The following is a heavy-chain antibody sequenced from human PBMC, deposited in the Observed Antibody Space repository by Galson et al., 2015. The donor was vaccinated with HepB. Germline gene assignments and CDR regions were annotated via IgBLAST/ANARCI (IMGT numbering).Heavy chain of an antibody. CDR2: IGHDGTYK. V-gene: IGHV3-33*01. J-gene: IGHJ4*02. Sequence: SLRLSCAASGFPFSVYGMHWVRQAPGKGLEWVSVIGHDGTYKDYTDSVKGRFTISRDNSRNTLYLQMDSLRAEDTAVYYCVRDLNPGHFDYWGQGTLVTVSS. CDR3: VRDLNPGHFDY. D-gene: IGHD3-10*01. CDR1: GFPFSVYG.